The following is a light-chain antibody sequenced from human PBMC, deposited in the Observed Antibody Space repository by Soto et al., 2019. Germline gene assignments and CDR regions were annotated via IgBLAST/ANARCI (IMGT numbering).Light chain of an antibody. Sequence: DIQMTQSPSTLSASVGDRVTIACRASRSISPWLAWYQQKPGKPPKLLIYGASSLAAGVPSRFSGSGSGTEFTLTISSLQPDDFATYYCQQYNSYSFGQGTRLEIK. J-gene: IGKJ5*01. CDR1: RSISPW. CDR2: GAS. V-gene: IGKV1-5*01. CDR3: QQYNSYS.